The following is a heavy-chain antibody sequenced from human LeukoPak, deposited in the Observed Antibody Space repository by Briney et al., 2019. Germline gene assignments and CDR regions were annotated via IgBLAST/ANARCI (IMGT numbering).Heavy chain of an antibody. CDR2: INPSDGST. D-gene: IGHD4-17*01. CDR3: ASSTVTYWYLDL. Sequence: GASVKVSCKASGYTFTSYYLHWVRQAPGQGLEWMGIINPSDGSTSYAQKFRGRVTMTRDRSTSTVYMELSSLRSEDTAVYYCASSTVTYWYLDLWGRGTLVTVSS. V-gene: IGHV1-46*01. J-gene: IGHJ2*01. CDR1: GYTFTSYY.